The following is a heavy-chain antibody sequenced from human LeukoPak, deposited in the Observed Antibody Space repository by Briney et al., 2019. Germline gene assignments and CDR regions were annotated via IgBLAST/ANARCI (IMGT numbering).Heavy chain of an antibody. J-gene: IGHJ4*02. CDR1: GGSISSNSYS. Sequence: SEALSLTCTVSGGSISSNSYSWGWIRQPPGKGLVWIGNIYYSGSTYYNPSLKSRVTVSVDTSKNQFSADTAVYYCARVGIYDSSGPFDYWGQGTVVTVSS. D-gene: IGHD3-22*01. CDR2: IYYSGST. V-gene: IGHV4-39*07. CDR3: SGPFDY.